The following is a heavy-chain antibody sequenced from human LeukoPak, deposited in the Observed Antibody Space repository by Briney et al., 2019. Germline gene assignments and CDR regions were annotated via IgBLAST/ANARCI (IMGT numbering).Heavy chain of an antibody. D-gene: IGHD5-12*01. CDR3: ARAGVATITLGY. CDR1: GFTFSSYA. J-gene: IGHJ4*02. Sequence: PGGSLRLSCAASGFTFSSYAMSWVRQAPGKGLEWVSAISGSGGSTYYADSVKGRFTISRDNSKNTLYLQMNSLRAEDTAVCYCARAGVATITLGYWGQGTLVTVSS. V-gene: IGHV3-23*01. CDR2: ISGSGGST.